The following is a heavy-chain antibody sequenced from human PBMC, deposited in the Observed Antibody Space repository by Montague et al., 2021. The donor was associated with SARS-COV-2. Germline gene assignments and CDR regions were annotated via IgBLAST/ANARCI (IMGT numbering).Heavy chain of an antibody. CDR2: ISYDESNK. D-gene: IGHD3-16*01. Sequence: SLRLSCAASLFTFSNYAMHWVRQAPGKGLEWVALISYDESNKYYADSVKGRFAISRDNSKNTLYLQMNSLRAEDTGLYYCAREWDDITRPAHYGMDFWGQGTTVTVSS. V-gene: IGHV3-30*09. CDR3: AREWDDITRPAHYGMDF. J-gene: IGHJ6*02. CDR1: LFTFSNYA.